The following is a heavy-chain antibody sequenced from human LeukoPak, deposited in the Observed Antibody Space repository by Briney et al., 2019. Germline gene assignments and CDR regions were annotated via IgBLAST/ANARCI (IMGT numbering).Heavy chain of an antibody. CDR1: GDSISRSNW. CDR2: VYHSGNT. CDR3: ARMFIKAVGTHYYFYMDV. J-gene: IGHJ6*03. V-gene: IGHV4-4*02. Sequence: PSETLSLTCAVSGDSISRSNWWSWVRRSPGKGLEWIGEVYHSGNTKVNPSLKSRVTMSVDRSKSQFSLNLNSVTAADMAVYYCARMFIKAVGTHYYFYMDVWGKGTTVTVSS. D-gene: IGHD1-1*01.